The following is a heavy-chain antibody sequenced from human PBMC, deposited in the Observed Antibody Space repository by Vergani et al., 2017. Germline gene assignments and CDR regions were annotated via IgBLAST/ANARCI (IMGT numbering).Heavy chain of an antibody. D-gene: IGHD3-10*01. Sequence: QVQLQESGPRLVRPSQTLSLTCTVSGGSINTGAYYWSWIRQPAGKGLEWIGGVYTSGMTNYNPSLKSRVTILVDRSKSQLSLKLTSVTAGDTAVYFCARELSYYYGSGSDDYNPYYYEGIDGWGPGTTVTVSS. CDR3: ARELSYYYGSGSDDYNPYYYEGIDG. J-gene: IGHJ6*02. CDR1: GGSINTGAYY. V-gene: IGHV4-61*02. CDR2: VYTSGMT.